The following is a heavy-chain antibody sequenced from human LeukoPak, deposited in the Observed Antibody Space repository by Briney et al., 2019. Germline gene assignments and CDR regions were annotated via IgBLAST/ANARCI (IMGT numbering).Heavy chain of an antibody. J-gene: IGHJ6*03. CDR3: ARGAVAGTFYYYYYMDV. CDR2: IYYSGST. Sequence: SETLSLTCTVSAYSISSGYYWGWIRQTPGKGLEWIGSIYYSGSTYYNPSLKSRVTISVDTSKNQFSLKLSSVTAADTAVYYCARGAVAGTFYYYYYMDVWGKGTTVTISS. CDR1: AYSISSGYY. D-gene: IGHD6-19*01. V-gene: IGHV4-38-2*02.